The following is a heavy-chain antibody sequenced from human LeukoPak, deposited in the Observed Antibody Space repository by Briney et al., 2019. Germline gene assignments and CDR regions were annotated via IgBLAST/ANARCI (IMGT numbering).Heavy chain of an antibody. CDR3: ARASVTMVRGVIHDY. CDR1: GFTFSSYW. D-gene: IGHD3-10*01. Sequence: PGGSLRLSCAASGFTFSSYWMSWVRQAPGKGLEWVANIHQDGSEKYYVDSVKGRFTISRDNAKNPLYLQMNSLRAEDTAVYYCARASVTMVRGVIHDYWGQGTLVTVSS. V-gene: IGHV3-7*04. J-gene: IGHJ4*02. CDR2: IHQDGSEK.